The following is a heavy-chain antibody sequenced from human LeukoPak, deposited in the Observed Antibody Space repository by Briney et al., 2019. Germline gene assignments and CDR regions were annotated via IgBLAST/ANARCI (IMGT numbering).Heavy chain of an antibody. D-gene: IGHD7-27*01. CDR1: GGTFSSYA. J-gene: IGHJ5*02. Sequence: SVKVSCKASGGTFSSYAISWVRPAPGQGLEWMGGIIPIFGTANYAQKFQGRVTITTDESTSTAYMELSSLRSEDTAVYYCARVGNLSGVSWFDPWGQGTLVTVSS. CDR3: ARVGNLSGVSWFDP. CDR2: IIPIFGTA. V-gene: IGHV1-69*05.